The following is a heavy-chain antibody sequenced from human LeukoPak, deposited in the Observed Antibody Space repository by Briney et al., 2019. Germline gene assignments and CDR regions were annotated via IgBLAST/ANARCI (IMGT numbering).Heavy chain of an antibody. CDR3: ARGSVRFDP. CDR1: GGSFSGYY. D-gene: IGHD3-3*01. J-gene: IGHJ5*02. V-gene: IGHV4-34*01. CDR2: INHSGST. Sequence: PSETLSLTCAVYGGSFSGYYWSWVRQPPGKGLEWIGEINHSGSTNYNPSLKSRVTISVDTSKNRFSLKLSSVTAADTAVYYCARGSVRFDPWGQGTLVTVSS.